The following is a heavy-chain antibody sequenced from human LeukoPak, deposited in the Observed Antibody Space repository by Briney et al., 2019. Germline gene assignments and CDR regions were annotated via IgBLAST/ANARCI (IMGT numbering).Heavy chain of an antibody. CDR1: GFTFSSHW. CDR2: TKEDGSEK. V-gene: IGHV3-7*01. D-gene: IGHD3-3*01. Sequence: GGSLRLSCVTSGFTFSSHWMSWVRQAPGKGLEWVANTKEDGSEKYYVDSLKGRFTISRDDAKNSLFLQMNSLRADDTAVYYCAKDSVFWSATDAFDIWGQGTMVTVSS. J-gene: IGHJ3*02. CDR3: AKDSVFWSATDAFDI.